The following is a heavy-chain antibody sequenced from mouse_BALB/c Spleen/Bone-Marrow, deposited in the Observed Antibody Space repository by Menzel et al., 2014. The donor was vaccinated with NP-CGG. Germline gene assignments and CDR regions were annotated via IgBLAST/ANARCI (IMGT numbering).Heavy chain of an antibody. CDR2: IYPGNVNT. CDR1: GYTFTRYY. J-gene: IGHJ4*01. CDR3: ARWGNYGDYAMDY. Sequence: QVQLKESGPELVKPGASVRISCKASGYTFTRYYIHWVKQRPGQGLEWIGWIYPGNVNTKYNEKFKGKATLTADKSSSTAYMQLSSLTSEDSAVYFCARWGNYGDYAMDYWGQGTSVTVSS. D-gene: IGHD2-1*01. V-gene: IGHV1S56*01.